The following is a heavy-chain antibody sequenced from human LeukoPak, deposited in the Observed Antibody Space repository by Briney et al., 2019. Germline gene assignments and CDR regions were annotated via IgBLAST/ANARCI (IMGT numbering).Heavy chain of an antibody. CDR2: INHSGST. CDR3: AGSVTYSSSPGGLDY. D-gene: IGHD6-13*01. V-gene: IGHV4-34*01. CDR1: GGSFSGYY. J-gene: IGHJ4*02. Sequence: SETLSLTCAVYGGSFSGYYWSWIRQPPGKGLEWIGEINHSGSTNYNPSLKSRVTMSVDTSKNQFSLKLSSVTAADTAVYYCAGSVTYSSSPGGLDYWGQGTLVTVSS.